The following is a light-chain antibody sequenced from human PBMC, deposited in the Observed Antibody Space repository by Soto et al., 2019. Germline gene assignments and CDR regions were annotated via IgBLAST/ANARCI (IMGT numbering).Light chain of an antibody. CDR3: QQYGSSGT. J-gene: IGKJ1*01. Sequence: IQLTQSPSTLSAFVGARVTLTGRASQSISSWLAWYQQKPGKAPNLLIHKASHLESGVPSRFSGSGSGTDFTLTISRLEPEDFAVYYCQQYGSSGTFGQGTNVAIK. CDR2: KAS. V-gene: IGKV1-5*03. CDR1: QSISSW.